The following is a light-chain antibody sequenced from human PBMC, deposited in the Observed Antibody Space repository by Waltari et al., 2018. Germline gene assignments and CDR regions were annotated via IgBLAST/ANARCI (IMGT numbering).Light chain of an antibody. CDR3: QQYGVSALS. V-gene: IGKV3-20*01. J-gene: IGKJ4*01. CDR1: QSVSSSY. CDR2: DAS. Sequence: VLPQSPCTLSFSPGEGATPSCRASQSVSSSYLAWYQQQPVQAPRLLIYDASSRATGIPDRFSGSGSGTDFTLTISKLEPEDFAVYYCQQYGVSALSFGGGTKVEIK.